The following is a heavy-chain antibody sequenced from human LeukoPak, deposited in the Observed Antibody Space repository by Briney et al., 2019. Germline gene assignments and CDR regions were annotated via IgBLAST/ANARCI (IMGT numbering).Heavy chain of an antibody. D-gene: IGHD3-10*01. J-gene: IGHJ4*02. CDR2: IIPIFGTA. CDR3: ARVDYDGSGSTGPLDY. CDR1: GGTFSSYA. Sequence: ASVKVSCKASGGTFSSYAISWVRQAPGQGLEWMGGIIPIFGTANYAQKFQGRVTITADESTSTAYMELSSLRSEDTAVYYCARVDYDGSGSTGPLDYWGQGILVTVSS. V-gene: IGHV1-69*13.